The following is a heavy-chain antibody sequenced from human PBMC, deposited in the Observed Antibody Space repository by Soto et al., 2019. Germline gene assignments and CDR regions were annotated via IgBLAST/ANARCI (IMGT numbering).Heavy chain of an antibody. D-gene: IGHD2-21*01. CDR3: VQSRCGGDCLQSYSSHSYYGLDV. CDR1: GFSLSTTGVG. V-gene: IGHV2-5*02. CDR2: IYWDDDK. Sequence: QITLKESGPTLVKPTQTLTLTCTFSGFSLSTTGVGVGWIRQPPGKALEWLALIYWDDDKRYNPSLKSRLTITKDTSKNPVVLTMTNMDPVYTATYYCVQSRCGGDCLQSYSSHSYYGLDVWGQGTTVTVSS. J-gene: IGHJ6*02.